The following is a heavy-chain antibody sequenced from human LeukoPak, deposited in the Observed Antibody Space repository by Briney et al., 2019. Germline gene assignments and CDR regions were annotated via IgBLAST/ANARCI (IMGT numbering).Heavy chain of an antibody. CDR2: IKQDGSEK. CDR1: GFTFSGYW. J-gene: IGHJ4*02. Sequence: PGVSLRLSYAASGFTFSGYWMSWVRQAPGKGLEWVANIKQDGSEKYYVDSVKGRFTISRDNAKNSLYLQMNSLRAEDTAVYYCAREEGSFDYWGQGTLVTVSS. CDR3: AREEGSFDY. V-gene: IGHV3-7*03.